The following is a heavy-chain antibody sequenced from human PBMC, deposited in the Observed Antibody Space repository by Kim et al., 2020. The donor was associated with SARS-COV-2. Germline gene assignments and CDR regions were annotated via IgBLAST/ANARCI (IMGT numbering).Heavy chain of an antibody. V-gene: IGHV7-4-1*02. D-gene: IGHD3-3*01. Sequence: ASVKVSCKASGYTFTSYAMNWVRQAPGQGLEWMGWINTNTGNPTYAQGFTGRFVFSLDTSVSTAYLQISSLKAEDTAVYYCARGDYDFWSGYPNLYFDYWGQGTLVTVSS. CDR3: ARGDYDFWSGYPNLYFDY. CDR2: INTNTGNP. J-gene: IGHJ4*02. CDR1: GYTFTSYA.